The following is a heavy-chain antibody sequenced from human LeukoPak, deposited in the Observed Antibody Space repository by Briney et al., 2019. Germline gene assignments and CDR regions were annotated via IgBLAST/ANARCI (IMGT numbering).Heavy chain of an antibody. D-gene: IGHD3-22*01. J-gene: IGHJ4*02. Sequence: GASVKVSCKASGYTFTSYYMHWVRQAPGQGLEWMGIINPSGGSTSYAQKFQGRVTMTRDTSTSTVYMELSSLRSEDTAVYYCAREVTNYYDSSGQFDYWGQGTLVTVSS. V-gene: IGHV1-46*01. CDR3: AREVTNYYDSSGQFDY. CDR2: INPSGGST. CDR1: GYTFTSYY.